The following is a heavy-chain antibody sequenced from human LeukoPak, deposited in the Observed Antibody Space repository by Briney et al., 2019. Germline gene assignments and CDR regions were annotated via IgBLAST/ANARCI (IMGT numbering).Heavy chain of an antibody. CDR1: GFTVSSNY. Sequence: GGSLRLSCAASGFTVSSNYMSWVRQAPGKGLEWVSVIYSGGSTYYADSVKGRFTISRDNSKNTLYLQMNSLRAEDTAVYYCARGIAARSDGDYFDYWGQGTLVTVSS. CDR2: IYSGGST. J-gene: IGHJ4*02. CDR3: ARGIAARSDGDYFDY. V-gene: IGHV3-53*01. D-gene: IGHD6-13*01.